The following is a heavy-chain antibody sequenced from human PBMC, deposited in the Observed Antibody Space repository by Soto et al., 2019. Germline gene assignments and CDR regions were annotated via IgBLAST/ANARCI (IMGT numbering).Heavy chain of an antibody. J-gene: IGHJ3*01. V-gene: IGHV3-23*01. CDR3: AKVWFGESDGFDV. CDR2: VSASGRST. CDR1: GFSLTTYA. Sequence: EVQLLESGGGLVQRGGSLRLSCAVSGFSLTTYAMSWVRQAPGKGLEWVSEVSASGRSTTYADSVKGRFTTSKDTYKKTMSLQMNSLRVDDTAVYYCAKVWFGESDGFDVWGRGTMVRVSS. D-gene: IGHD3-10*01.